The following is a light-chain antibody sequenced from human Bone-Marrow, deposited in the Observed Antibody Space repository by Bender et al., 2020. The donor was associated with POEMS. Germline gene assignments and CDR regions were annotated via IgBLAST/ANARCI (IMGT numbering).Light chain of an antibody. CDR2: SNY. V-gene: IGLV1-44*01. CDR3: CSYAGTYTYV. J-gene: IGLJ1*01. CDR1: DSNFGGNN. Sequence: QSVLTQPPSASGTPGQSVIISCSGTDSNFGGNNVNWYQHLPGSAPRLVVYSNYQRPSGVPDRFSGSRSGNTASLTISGLQAEDEADYSCCSYAGTYTYVFGPGTKVTVL.